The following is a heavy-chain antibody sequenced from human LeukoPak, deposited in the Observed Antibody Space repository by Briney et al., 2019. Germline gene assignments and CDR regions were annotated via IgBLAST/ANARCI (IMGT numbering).Heavy chain of an antibody. CDR3: AKQDQQLVRSIDY. V-gene: IGHV3-23*01. Sequence: GGSLRLSCGGSGFTFSSYAMSWVRQAPGKGLEWVSAISGSGTDTFYPNSVKGRFTISRDNPKNTLYLQMNSLGAEDTAVYYCAKQDQQLVRSIDYWGQGTLVTVSS. CDR1: GFTFSSYA. J-gene: IGHJ4*02. D-gene: IGHD6-13*01. CDR2: ISGSGTDT.